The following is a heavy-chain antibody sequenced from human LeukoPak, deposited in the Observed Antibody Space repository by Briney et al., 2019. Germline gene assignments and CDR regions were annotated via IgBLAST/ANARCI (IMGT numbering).Heavy chain of an antibody. CDR2: INANSGTR. D-gene: IGHD6-19*01. CDR3: AKPISGGLAVTADWFDP. Sequence: GGSLRLSCAASGFSVSDNYMSWLRQPPGKGLEWVSTINANSGTRSYAASVRGRFTISRDNSKNTVYLQLNTPRAEDTAFYYCAKPISGGLAVTADWFDPWGQGTLVVVSS. J-gene: IGHJ5*01. CDR1: GFSVSDNY. V-gene: IGHV3-53*01.